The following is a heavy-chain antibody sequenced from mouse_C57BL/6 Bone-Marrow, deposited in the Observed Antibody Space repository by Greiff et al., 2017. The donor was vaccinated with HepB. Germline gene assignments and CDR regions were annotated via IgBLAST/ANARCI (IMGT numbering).Heavy chain of an antibody. CDR3: ASDYDVWFAY. Sequence: VKVVESGPGLVAPSQSLSITCTVSGFSLTSYAISWVRQPPGKGLEWLGVIWTGGGTNYNSALKSRLSISKDNSKSQVFLKMNSLQTDDTARYYCASDYDVWFAYWGQGTLVTVSA. D-gene: IGHD2-4*01. V-gene: IGHV2-9-1*01. CDR2: IWTGGGT. CDR1: GFSLTSYA. J-gene: IGHJ3*01.